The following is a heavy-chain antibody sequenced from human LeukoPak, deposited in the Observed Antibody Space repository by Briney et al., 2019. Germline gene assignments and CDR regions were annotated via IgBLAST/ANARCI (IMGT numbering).Heavy chain of an antibody. CDR3: AKDYVAHSLWFGDTNGGFDY. CDR2: ISGSGGSA. D-gene: IGHD3-10*01. V-gene: IGHV3-23*01. J-gene: IGHJ4*02. Sequence: GGSLRLSCAASGFTFSNYAMSWVRQAPGRGLEWVSAISGSGGSAYYADSVKGRFTISRDNSKNTLYLQMNSLRAEDTAVYYCAKDYVAHSLWFGDTNGGFDYWGQGTLVTVSS. CDR1: GFTFSNYA.